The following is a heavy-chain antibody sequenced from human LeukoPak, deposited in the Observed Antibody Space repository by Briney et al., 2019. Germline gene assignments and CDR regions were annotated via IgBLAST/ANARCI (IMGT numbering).Heavy chain of an antibody. Sequence: QPGRSLRLSCAASGFTFSSYGMHWVRQAPGKGLEWVAVISYDGSNKYYADSVKGRFTISRDNSKNTLYLQMNSLRAEDTAVYYCAKDHGRMVRGVIWHSNWFDPWGQGTLVTVSS. CDR3: AKDHGRMVRGVIWHSNWFDP. D-gene: IGHD3-10*01. J-gene: IGHJ5*02. CDR1: GFTFSSYG. V-gene: IGHV3-30*18. CDR2: ISYDGSNK.